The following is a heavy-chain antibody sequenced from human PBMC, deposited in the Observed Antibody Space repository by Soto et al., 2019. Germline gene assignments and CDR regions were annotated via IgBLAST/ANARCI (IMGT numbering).Heavy chain of an antibody. V-gene: IGHV4-39*01. CDR1: GGSISSSSYY. J-gene: IGHJ4*02. Sequence: SETLSLTCTVSGGSISSSSYYWGWIRQPPGKGLEWIGSIYYSGSTYYNPSLKSRVTISVDTSKNQFSLKLSSVTAADTAVYYCARHDYDILTGPPAYWGQGTLVTVSS. D-gene: IGHD3-9*01. CDR3: ARHDYDILTGPPAY. CDR2: IYYSGST.